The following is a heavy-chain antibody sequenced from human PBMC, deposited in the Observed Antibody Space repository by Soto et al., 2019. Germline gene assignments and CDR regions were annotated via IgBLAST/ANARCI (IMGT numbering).Heavy chain of an antibody. Sequence: GGSLRLSCAASGFTFSSYWMSWVRQAPGKGLEWVANIKQDGSEKYYVDSVKGRFTISRDNAKNSLYLQMNSLRAEDTAVYYCARGAEKTKYYYYGMDVWGQGTTVTVYS. CDR1: GFTFSSYW. J-gene: IGHJ6*02. V-gene: IGHV3-7*03. CDR2: IKQDGSEK. CDR3: ARGAEKTKYYYYGMDV.